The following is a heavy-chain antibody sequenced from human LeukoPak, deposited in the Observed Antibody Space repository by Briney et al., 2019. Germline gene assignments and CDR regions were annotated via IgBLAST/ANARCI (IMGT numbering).Heavy chain of an antibody. CDR3: AKDGVILAPGVYWYMDV. D-gene: IGHD3-16*02. V-gene: IGHV3-30*02. J-gene: IGHJ6*03. Sequence: GGSLRLSCVGSTFTFSDYGMHWVRQAPGKGLEWVAFIRNDGAKTYYADSAKGRFTISRDNSRNTLYLQMNSLTVEDTAVFYCAKDGVILAPGVYWYMDVWGRGTTVTVSS. CDR2: IRNDGAKT. CDR1: TFTFSDYG.